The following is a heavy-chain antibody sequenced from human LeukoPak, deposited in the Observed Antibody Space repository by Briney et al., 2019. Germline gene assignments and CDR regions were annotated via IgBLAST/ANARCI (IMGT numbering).Heavy chain of an antibody. J-gene: IGHJ6*02. Sequence: SETLSLTCAVYGGSFSGYYWSWIRQPPGKGLEWIGEINHSGSTYYNPSLKSRVTISVDRSKNQFSLKLSSVTAADTAVYYCARGQQFWSGQLYYYYGMDVWGQGTTVTVSS. CDR3: ARGQQFWSGQLYYYYGMDV. CDR2: INHSGST. D-gene: IGHD3-3*02. V-gene: IGHV4-34*01. CDR1: GGSFSGYY.